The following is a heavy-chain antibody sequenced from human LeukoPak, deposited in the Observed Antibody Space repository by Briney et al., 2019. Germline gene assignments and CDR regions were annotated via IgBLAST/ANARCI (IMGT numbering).Heavy chain of an antibody. Sequence: PGGSLRLSCAASGFTFSSYEMNGVRQAPGKGLEWVSYITGSGSAIYYADSVKGRFTISGDNAKNSLYLQMNSLRAEDTAVYYRARDWFGYCSGGSCYRNRPGAFDIWGQGTMVTVSS. J-gene: IGHJ3*02. CDR2: ITGSGSAI. D-gene: IGHD2-15*01. CDR1: GFTFSSYE. V-gene: IGHV3-48*03. CDR3: ARDWFGYCSGGSCYRNRPGAFDI.